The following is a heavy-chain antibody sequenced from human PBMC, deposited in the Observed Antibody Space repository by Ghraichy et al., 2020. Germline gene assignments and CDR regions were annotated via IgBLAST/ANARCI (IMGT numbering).Heavy chain of an antibody. D-gene: IGHD3-3*01. J-gene: IGHJ6*03. CDR1: GGSFSGYY. Sequence: ETLSLTCAVYGGSFSGYYWSWIRQPPGKGLEWIGEINHSGSTNYNPSLKSRVTISVDTSKNQFSLKLSSVTAADTAVYYCARGVISTIFGVVTHNYYYYYYMDVWGKGTTVTVSS. CDR2: INHSGST. CDR3: ARGVISTIFGVVTHNYYYYYYMDV. V-gene: IGHV4-34*01.